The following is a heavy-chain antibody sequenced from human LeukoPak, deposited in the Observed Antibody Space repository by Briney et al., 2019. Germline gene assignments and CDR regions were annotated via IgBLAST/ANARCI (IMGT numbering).Heavy chain of an antibody. J-gene: IGHJ4*02. Sequence: PGGSLRLSCAASRFTFSSYAMSWVRQAPGRGLEWVSTIGGTGDKTYYADSVQGRFTISRDNSMDTLYLQMNSLKAEDTAAYYCAKEPVVYHGGSGWHYFDYWGQGTLVTVSS. D-gene: IGHD6-19*01. CDR2: IGGTGDKT. V-gene: IGHV3-23*01. CDR1: RFTFSSYA. CDR3: AKEPVVYHGGSGWHYFDY.